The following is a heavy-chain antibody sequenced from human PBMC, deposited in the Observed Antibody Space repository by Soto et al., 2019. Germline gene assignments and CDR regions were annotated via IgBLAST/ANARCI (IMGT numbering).Heavy chain of an antibody. CDR2: VIPMLSMS. D-gene: IGHD3-10*01. CDR3: ARSYGSVRRAFDY. Sequence: QVHLVQSGVEVKKPGSSMKVSCKASGDTFSSYRINWVRQAPGLGLEWMGRVIPMLSMSNYALKFQGRVTMTEERSKNTAYMELSSLRSEDTATYYGARSYGSVRRAFDYWRQEALVTVSS. CDR1: GDTFSSYR. J-gene: IGHJ4*02. V-gene: IGHV1-69*02.